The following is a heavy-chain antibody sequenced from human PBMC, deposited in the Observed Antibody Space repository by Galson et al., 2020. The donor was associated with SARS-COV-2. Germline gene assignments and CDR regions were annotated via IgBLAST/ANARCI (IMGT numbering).Heavy chain of an antibody. V-gene: IGHV4-39*01. J-gene: IGHJ5*02. D-gene: IGHD2-15*01. CDR1: GGSISSSSYY. Sequence: ETSETLSLTCTVSGGSISSSSYYWGWIRQPPGKGLEWIGSIYYSGSTYYNPSLKSRVTISVDTSKNQFSLKLSSVTAADTAVYYCARHRIYCSGGSCYSFWFDPWGQGTLVTVS. CDR3: ARHRIYCSGGSCYSFWFDP. CDR2: IYYSGST.